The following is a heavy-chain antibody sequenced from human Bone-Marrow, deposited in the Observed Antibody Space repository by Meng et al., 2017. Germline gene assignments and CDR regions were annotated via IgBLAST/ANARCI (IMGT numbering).Heavy chain of an antibody. V-gene: IGHV3-30*04. CDR2: ISVDAIQK. CDR1: GFPCSTSA. D-gene: IGHD2/OR15-2a*01. J-gene: IGHJ4*02. Sequence: GGGLSQARVPLRLSSAASGFPCSTSALHWVRQAPGKRLEWVAVISVDAIQKFYADSVKGRLTISRDNSQNTLYLQIDSLRIEDTAVYYCARDGNIGFTDFDYWGQGTLVTVSS. CDR3: ARDGNIGFTDFDY.